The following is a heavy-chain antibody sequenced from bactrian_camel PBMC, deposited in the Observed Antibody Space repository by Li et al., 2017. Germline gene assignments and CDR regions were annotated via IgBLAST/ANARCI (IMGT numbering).Heavy chain of an antibody. CDR1: GYRFSSSC. CDR3: TTGEPGVRAGTGALFAY. CDR2: MDSDGSAT. Sequence: HVQLVESGGGSVEAGGSLRLSCAASGYRFSSSCMAWFRQTPGKEREGVAAMDSDGSATYVDSAKGRFTISKDNVKNTLYLQLTSLKTDDTALYYCTTGEPGVRAGTGALFAYWGQGTQVTVS. D-gene: IGHD7*01. V-gene: IGHV3S6*01. J-gene: IGHJ6*01.